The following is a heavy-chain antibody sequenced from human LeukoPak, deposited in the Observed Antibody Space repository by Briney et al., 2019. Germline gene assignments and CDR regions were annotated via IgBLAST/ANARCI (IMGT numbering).Heavy chain of an antibody. CDR2: IIGSGVKT. CDR1: GFTFSKFA. CDR3: VRDGWDY. V-gene: IGHV3-23*01. J-gene: IGHJ4*02. Sequence: GGPLRLSCVASGFTFSKFAMTWVRQAPGKGLEWASFIIGSGVKTYYADSVQGRFTISRDNSNNTVFLQMNSLRPEDTAIYYCVRDGWDYWGQGTLVTVSS.